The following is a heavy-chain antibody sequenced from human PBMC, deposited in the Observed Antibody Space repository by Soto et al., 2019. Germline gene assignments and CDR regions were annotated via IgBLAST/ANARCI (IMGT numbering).Heavy chain of an antibody. J-gene: IGHJ4*02. D-gene: IGHD5-18*01. CDR1: GFSFRSYG. V-gene: IGHV3-33*03. Sequence: QVHLVESGGGVVQPGRSLRLSCAASGFSFRSYGMHWVRQAPGKGLEWVVVIWYDGNKKYYGDSVRGRFTISRDNSQNTLYLEMNSLRAEDTAVYYCVVDTTGLLDYWGQGTLVTVSS. CDR3: VVDTTGLLDY. CDR2: IWYDGNKK.